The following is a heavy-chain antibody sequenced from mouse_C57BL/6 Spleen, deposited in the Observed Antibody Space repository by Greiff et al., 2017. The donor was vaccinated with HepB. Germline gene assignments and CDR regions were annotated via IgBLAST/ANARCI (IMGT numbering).Heavy chain of an antibody. V-gene: IGHV5-4*03. CDR3: ARSTVGFDY. D-gene: IGHD1-1*01. J-gene: IGHJ2*01. CDR2: ISDGGSYT. Sequence: DVKLVESGGGLVKPGGSLKLSCAASGFTFSSYAMSWVRQTPEKRLEWVATISDGGSYTYYPDNVKGRFTISRDNAKNNLYLQMSHLKSEDTAMYYCARSTVGFDYWGQGTTLTVSS. CDR1: GFTFSSYA.